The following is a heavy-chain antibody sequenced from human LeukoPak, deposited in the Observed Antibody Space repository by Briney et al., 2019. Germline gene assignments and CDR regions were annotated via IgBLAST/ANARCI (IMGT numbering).Heavy chain of an antibody. D-gene: IGHD3-22*01. Sequence: SETLSLTCTVSGGSISSYYWSWIRQPAGKGLEWIGRIYTSGSTSYNPSLKSRVTMSVDTSKNQFSLKLSSVTAADTAVYYCARDTSPAYYDSSGYYHFDYWGQGTLVTVSS. J-gene: IGHJ4*02. CDR1: GGSISSYY. CDR2: IYTSGST. CDR3: ARDTSPAYYDSSGYYHFDY. V-gene: IGHV4-4*07.